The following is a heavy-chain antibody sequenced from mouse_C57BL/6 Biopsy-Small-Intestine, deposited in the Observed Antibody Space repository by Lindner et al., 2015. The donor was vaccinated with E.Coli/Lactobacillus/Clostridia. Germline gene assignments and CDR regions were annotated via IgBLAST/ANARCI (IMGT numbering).Heavy chain of an antibody. D-gene: IGHD3-1*01. Sequence: VQLQESGAELMKPGASVKLSCKATGYTFTGYWIEWVKQRPGHGLEWIGEILPGSGSIKYNEKIKGKATFTADTSSNTAYMQLSSLTTEDSAIYYCARSGHWYFDVWGTGTTVTVSS. J-gene: IGHJ1*02. CDR2: ILPGSGSI. V-gene: IGHV1-9*01. CDR1: GYTFTGYW. CDR3: ARSGHWYFDV.